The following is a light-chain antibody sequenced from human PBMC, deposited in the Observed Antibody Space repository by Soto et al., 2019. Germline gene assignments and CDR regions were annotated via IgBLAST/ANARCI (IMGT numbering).Light chain of an antibody. V-gene: IGKV3-20*01. Sequence: ENVLTQSPGILSLSPGERATLSCRATQSVTSRYFAWYQQKPGQAPTLLIYGISTRATDIPDRFSGSGSGTDFTLTISRLEPEDFVVYYCQQYSTLPHTFGQGTKLEVK. J-gene: IGKJ2*01. CDR1: QSVTSRY. CDR3: QQYSTLPHT. CDR2: GIS.